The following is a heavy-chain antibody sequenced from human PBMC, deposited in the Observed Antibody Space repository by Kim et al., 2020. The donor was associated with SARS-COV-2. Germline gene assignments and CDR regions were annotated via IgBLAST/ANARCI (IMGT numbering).Heavy chain of an antibody. CDR3: AREVAAAEFFDP. Sequence: DYAVSVKRRITINPDPSKNQFSLQLNSVTPEDTAVYYCAREVAAAEFFDPWGQGTLVTVSS. V-gene: IGHV6-1*01. D-gene: IGHD6-13*01. J-gene: IGHJ5*02.